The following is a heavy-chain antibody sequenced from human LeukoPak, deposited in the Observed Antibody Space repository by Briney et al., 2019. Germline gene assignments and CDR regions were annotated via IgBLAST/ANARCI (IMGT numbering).Heavy chain of an antibody. CDR2: IRSKTDGGTT. D-gene: IGHD3-22*01. J-gene: IGHJ4*02. Sequence: GGSLRLSCAASGFTFSNAWMNWVRQAPGKGLEWAGRIRSKTDGGTTDYAAPVKGRFTISRDDSKNTLYLQMNSLKTEDTAVYYCTTDYYDSSGYLNYWGQGTLVTVSS. V-gene: IGHV3-15*01. CDR1: GFTFSNAW. CDR3: TTDYYDSSGYLNY.